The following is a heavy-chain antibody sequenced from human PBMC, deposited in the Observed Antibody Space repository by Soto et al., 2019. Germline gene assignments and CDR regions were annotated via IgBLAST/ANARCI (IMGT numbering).Heavy chain of an antibody. Sequence: PSETLSLTCTVSGGSISSGDYYWSWIRQPPGKGLEWIGYIYYSGSTYYNPSLKSRVTISVDTSKNQFSLKLSSVTAADTAVYYCARDAGGAQNYDFWSGYFPHWFDPWGQGTLVTVSS. CDR3: ARDAGGAQNYDFWSGYFPHWFDP. V-gene: IGHV4-30-4*01. CDR2: IYYSGST. J-gene: IGHJ5*02. CDR1: GGSISSGDYY. D-gene: IGHD3-3*01.